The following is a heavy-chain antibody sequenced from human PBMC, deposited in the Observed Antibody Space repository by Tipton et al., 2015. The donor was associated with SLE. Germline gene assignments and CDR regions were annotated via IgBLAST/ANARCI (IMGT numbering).Heavy chain of an antibody. D-gene: IGHD3-3*02. CDR3: ARGTHFYGFYDS. CDR1: GGSFSGYY. V-gene: IGHV4-34*01. J-gene: IGHJ4*02. CDR2: IYYSGST. Sequence: TLSLTCAVYGGSFSGYYWSWIRQPPGKGLEWIGGIYYSGSTNYDPSFKSRVTISLDMSTNQFSLKLISLTAADTAVYFCARGTHFYGFYDSWGQGTLVTVSP.